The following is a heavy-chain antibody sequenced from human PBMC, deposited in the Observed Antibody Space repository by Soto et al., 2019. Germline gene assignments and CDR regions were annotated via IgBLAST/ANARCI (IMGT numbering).Heavy chain of an antibody. D-gene: IGHD6-6*01. CDR1: GFTFSSYS. CDR2: ISSSSSTI. Sequence: GGSLRLSCAASGFTFSSYSMNWVRQAPGKGLEWVSYISSSSSTIYYADSVKGRFTISRDNAKNSLYLQMNSLRDEDTAVYYCASYIAARAYYYYGMDVWGQGTTVTVSS. CDR3: ASYIAARAYYYYGMDV. V-gene: IGHV3-48*02. J-gene: IGHJ6*02.